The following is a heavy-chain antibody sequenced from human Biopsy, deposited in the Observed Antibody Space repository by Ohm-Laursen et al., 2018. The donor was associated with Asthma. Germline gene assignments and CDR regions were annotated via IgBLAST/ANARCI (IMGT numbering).Heavy chain of an antibody. Sequence: SETLSLTCTVSGVSISSDYWSWIRQPPGKGLEWIGHIYYSGSTNYQPSLKSRVTIPVDTSKNQFSLKLRSVTAADVAVYYCARGISRVTGLFDHFDSWGQGTLVTVSS. J-gene: IGHJ4*02. CDR3: ARGISRVTGLFDHFDS. CDR1: GVSISSDY. CDR2: IYYSGST. D-gene: IGHD2-21*02. V-gene: IGHV4-59*01.